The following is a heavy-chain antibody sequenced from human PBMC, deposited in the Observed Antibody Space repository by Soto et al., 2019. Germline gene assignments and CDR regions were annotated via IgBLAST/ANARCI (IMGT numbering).Heavy chain of an antibody. D-gene: IGHD2-2*01. CDR2: IIPISGTA. CDR1: GGTFSSYA. Sequence: QVQLVQSGAEVKKPGSSVKVSCKASGGTFSSYAISWVRQAPGQGLEWMGGIIPISGTANYAQKFQGRVTITADEYTSTAYMELSSLRSEDTAVYYCARSQGSSTSLELYYYYYYGMDAWGQGTTVTVSS. V-gene: IGHV1-69*01. CDR3: ARSQGSSTSLELYYYYYYGMDA. J-gene: IGHJ6*02.